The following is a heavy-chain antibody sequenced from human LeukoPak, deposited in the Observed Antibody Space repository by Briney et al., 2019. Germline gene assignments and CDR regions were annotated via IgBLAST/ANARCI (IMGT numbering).Heavy chain of an antibody. Sequence: GGSLRLSCAASGFSFSSYGMHWVRQAPGKGLEYVSGISGNGGSTYYANSVKGRFTISRDNSRNTLYLQMGSLRAEDMAVYYCARAVGIAVAGVFDYWGQGTLVTVSS. D-gene: IGHD6-19*01. CDR3: ARAVGIAVAGVFDY. V-gene: IGHV3-64*01. CDR1: GFSFSSYG. J-gene: IGHJ4*02. CDR2: ISGNGGST.